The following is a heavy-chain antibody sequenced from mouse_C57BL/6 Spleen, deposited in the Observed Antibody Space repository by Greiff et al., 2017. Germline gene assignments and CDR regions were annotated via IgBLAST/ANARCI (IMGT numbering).Heavy chain of an antibody. CDR3: ARFYYGSSAWYFDV. V-gene: IGHV2-9-1*01. J-gene: IGHJ1*03. CDR1: GFSLTSYA. CDR2: IWTGGGT. Sequence: VQRVESGPGLVAPSQSLSITCTVSGFSLTSYAISWVRQPPGKGLEWLGVIWTGGGTNYNSALKSRLSISKDNSKSQVFLKMNSLQTDDTARYYCARFYYGSSAWYFDVWGTGTTVTVSS. D-gene: IGHD1-1*01.